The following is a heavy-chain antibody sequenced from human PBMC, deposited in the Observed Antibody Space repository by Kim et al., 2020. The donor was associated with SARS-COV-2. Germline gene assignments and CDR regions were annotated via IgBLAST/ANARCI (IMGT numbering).Heavy chain of an antibody. J-gene: IGHJ5*02. CDR3: ARRVPTTVTTKARFDP. CDR1: GYTFTSYD. D-gene: IGHD4-17*01. V-gene: IGHV1-8*01. CDR2: MNPNSGNT. Sequence: ASVKVSCKASGYTFTSYDINWVRQATGQGLEWMGWMNPNSGNTGYAQKFQGRVTMTRNTSISTAYMELSSLRSEDTAVYYCARRVPTTVTTKARFDPWGQGTLVTVSS.